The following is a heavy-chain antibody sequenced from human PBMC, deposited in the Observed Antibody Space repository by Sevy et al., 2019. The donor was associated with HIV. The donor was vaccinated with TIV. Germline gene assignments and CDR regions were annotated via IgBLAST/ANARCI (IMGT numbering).Heavy chain of an antibody. D-gene: IGHD1-26*01. J-gene: IGHJ5*02. CDR3: AKDPSLSVVGAA. CDR2: VSYDGTKK. Sequence: GGSLRLSCAASGFTFSHYGLHWVRQAPGKGLEWVALVSYDGTKKYYAGSVKGRFIISRDSSENTLYLQMNSLRAEDSAVYYCAKDPSLSVVGAAWGQGTLVTVSS. V-gene: IGHV3-30*18. CDR1: GFTFSHYG.